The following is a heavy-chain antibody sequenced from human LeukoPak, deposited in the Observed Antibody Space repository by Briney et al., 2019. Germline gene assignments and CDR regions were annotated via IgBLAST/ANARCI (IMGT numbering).Heavy chain of an antibody. D-gene: IGHD3-16*01. Sequence: GGSLRLSCAASGFTFSDYYMSWIRQAPGKGLEWVSTIKGIGPTTYYADSLKGRFTISRDNAKNSLFLQMSSLRADDTAIYYCARGIYDTDSLGLYFDHWGQGTLVTVSS. CDR2: IKGIGPTT. CDR3: ARGIYDTDSLGLYFDH. V-gene: IGHV3-11*04. CDR1: GFTFSDYY. J-gene: IGHJ1*01.